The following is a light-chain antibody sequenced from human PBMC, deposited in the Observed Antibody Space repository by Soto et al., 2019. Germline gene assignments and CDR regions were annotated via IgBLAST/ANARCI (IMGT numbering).Light chain of an antibody. Sequence: EILMTQSPATLSVSPGERATLSCRASQSIRSNLAWYQQKLGQAPRLLIYGASRATGIPARFTGSGSGTAFTLTISSLQSDDFAIYYCQQYNDWQTFGQGTKVEIK. V-gene: IGKV3-15*01. J-gene: IGKJ1*01. CDR2: GAS. CDR1: QSIRSN. CDR3: QQYNDWQT.